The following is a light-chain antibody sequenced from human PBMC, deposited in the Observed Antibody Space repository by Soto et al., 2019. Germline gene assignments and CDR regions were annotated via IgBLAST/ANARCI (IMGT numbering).Light chain of an antibody. CDR3: QQYGSSPIT. Sequence: EIVLTQAPGTLFLSPGEKATLSCRARQSVSSSYLAWYQQKPGQAPRLLIYGASSRATGIPDRFSGSGSGTDFTLTISRLEPEDFAVYYCQQYGSSPITFGQGTRLEIK. CDR2: GAS. J-gene: IGKJ5*01. CDR1: QSVSSSY. V-gene: IGKV3-20*01.